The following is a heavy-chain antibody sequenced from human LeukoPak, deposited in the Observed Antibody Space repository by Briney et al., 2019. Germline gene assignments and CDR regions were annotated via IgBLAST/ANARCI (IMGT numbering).Heavy chain of an antibody. Sequence: SVKVSCKASGGTFSSYAISWVRQAPGQGLEWMGRIIPVFGTANYAQKFQGRVTITADESTSTAYMELSSLRSEDTALYYCARAPGYYDFFYYMDVWGKGTTVTVSS. J-gene: IGHJ6*03. CDR1: GGTFSSYA. CDR3: ARAPGYYDFFYYMDV. D-gene: IGHD3-3*01. CDR2: IIPVFGTA. V-gene: IGHV1-69*01.